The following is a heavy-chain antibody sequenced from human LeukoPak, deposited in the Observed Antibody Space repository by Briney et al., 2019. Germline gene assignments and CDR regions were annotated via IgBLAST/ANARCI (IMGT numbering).Heavy chain of an antibody. J-gene: IGHJ6*02. V-gene: IGHV1-2*02. CDR1: GYTFTGYY. CDR3: ARDQGIPTYYYGMDV. Sequence: VASVKVSCKASGYTFTGYYMHWVRQAPGQGLEWMGWINPNSGGTNYAQKFQGRVTVTRDTSISTAYMELSRLRSDATAVYYCARDQGIPTYYYGMDVWGQGTTVTVSS. CDR2: INPNSGGT.